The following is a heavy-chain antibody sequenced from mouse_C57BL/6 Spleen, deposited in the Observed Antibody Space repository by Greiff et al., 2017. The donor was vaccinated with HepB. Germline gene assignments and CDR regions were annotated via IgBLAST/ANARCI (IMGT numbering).Heavy chain of an antibody. CDR1: GYAFTNYL. CDR2: INPGSGGT. V-gene: IGHV1-54*01. D-gene: IGHD1-1*01. J-gene: IGHJ1*03. Sequence: VQLVESGAELVRPGTSVKVSCKASGYAFTNYLIEWVKQRPGQGLEWIGVINPGSGGTNYNEKFKGKATLTADKSSSTAYMQLSSLTSEDSAVYFCARSGVVDWYFDVWGTGTTVTVSS. CDR3: ARSGVVDWYFDV.